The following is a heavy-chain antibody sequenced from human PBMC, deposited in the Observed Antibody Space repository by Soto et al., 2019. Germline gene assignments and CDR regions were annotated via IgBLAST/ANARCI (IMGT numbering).Heavy chain of an antibody. Sequence: QVQLVESGGGVVQPGRSLRLSCAASGFTFSSYAMHWVRQAPGKGLEWVAVISYDGSNKYYPDSVKGRFTISRDNSKNTLYLQMNSLRAEDTAVYYCARQTSSWAYYFDYWGQGTLVTVSS. V-gene: IGHV3-30-3*01. CDR3: ARQTSSWAYYFDY. CDR2: ISYDGSNK. J-gene: IGHJ4*02. D-gene: IGHD6-13*01. CDR1: GFTFSSYA.